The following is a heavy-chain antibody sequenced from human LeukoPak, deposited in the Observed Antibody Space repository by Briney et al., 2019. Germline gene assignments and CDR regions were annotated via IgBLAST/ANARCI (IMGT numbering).Heavy chain of an antibody. V-gene: IGHV4-59*01. J-gene: IGHJ3*02. CDR2: IYYSGST. Sequence: SETLSLTCTVSGGSIRSYYWSWIRQPPGKGLEWIGYIYYSGSTNYNPSLKSRVTISVDTSKNQFSLKLSSVTAADTAVYYCARGDFYAFDIWGQGTMVTVSS. D-gene: IGHD2/OR15-2a*01. CDR1: GGSIRSYY. CDR3: ARGDFYAFDI.